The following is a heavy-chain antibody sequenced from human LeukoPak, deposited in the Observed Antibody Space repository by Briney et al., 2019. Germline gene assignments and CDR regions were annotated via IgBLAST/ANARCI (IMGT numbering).Heavy chain of an antibody. CDR2: ISAYNGNT. CDR3: ARGSRVPAAFYYYYYMDV. D-gene: IGHD2-2*01. V-gene: IGHV1-18*01. J-gene: IGHJ6*03. CDR1: GYTFTSYG. Sequence: GASVKVSCKASGYTFTSYGISWVRQAPGQGLEWMGWISAYNGNTNYAQKLQGRVTMTTDTSTSTAYMELRSLRSDDTAVYYCARGSRVPAAFYYYYYMDVRGKGTTVTVSS.